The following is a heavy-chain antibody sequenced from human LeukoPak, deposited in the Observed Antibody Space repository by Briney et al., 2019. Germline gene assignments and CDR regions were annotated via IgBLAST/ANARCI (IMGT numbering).Heavy chain of an antibody. Sequence: SETLSLTCTVSGGSISSYYWSWIRQPPGKGLEWIGYIYYSGSTNYNPSLKSRVTISVDTSKNQFSLKLSSVTAADTAVYYCARAGEFLEWLPSYMDVWGKGTTVTVSS. J-gene: IGHJ6*03. V-gene: IGHV4-59*01. CDR2: IYYSGST. CDR1: GGSISSYY. CDR3: ARAGEFLEWLPSYMDV. D-gene: IGHD3-3*01.